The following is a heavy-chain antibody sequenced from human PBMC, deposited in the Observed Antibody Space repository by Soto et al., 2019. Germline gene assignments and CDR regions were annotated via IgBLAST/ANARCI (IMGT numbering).Heavy chain of an antibody. CDR2: IDPSDSYT. Sequence: PGESLKISFAGSGYTFTSYWITWVRQMPGPVLEWMGRIDPSDSYTNYSPSFQGHVTISANKSLGTPSLHWGSVKASDTAMSYCARLTSMSVANYYYAMDIWGQGTTVTVTS. D-gene: IGHD3-22*01. CDR1: GYTFTSYW. CDR3: ARLTSMSVANYYYAMDI. V-gene: IGHV5-10-1*01. J-gene: IGHJ6*02.